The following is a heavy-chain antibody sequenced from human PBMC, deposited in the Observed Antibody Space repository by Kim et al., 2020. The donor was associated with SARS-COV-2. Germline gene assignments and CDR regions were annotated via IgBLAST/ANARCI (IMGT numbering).Heavy chain of an antibody. CDR3: ARRLSNTTGWGSHYCDL. Sequence: SETLSLTCAVYGGSFSGYYWSWIRQPPGKGLEWIGEINHSGRPNYNPSLKRRVTISVDTSKNQFSLKLTSVTAAVTAVYYCARRLSNTTGWGSHYCDLWGQGTLVTVSS. CDR2: INHSGRP. J-gene: IGHJ4*02. CDR1: GGSFSGYY. D-gene: IGHD3-10*01. V-gene: IGHV4-34*01.